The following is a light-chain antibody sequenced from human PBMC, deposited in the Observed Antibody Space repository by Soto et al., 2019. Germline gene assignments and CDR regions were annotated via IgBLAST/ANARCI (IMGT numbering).Light chain of an antibody. CDR3: CSYAGSSTWV. CDR1: SSDVGSYNL. J-gene: IGLJ3*02. CDR2: EGS. Sequence: QSVLTQPASVSGSPGQSITISCTGTSSDVGSYNLVSWYQQHPGKAPKLMIYEGSKRPSGVSNRFSGSKSGNTASLTISGLPAEDAAYYYCCSYAGSSTWVFGGGTKLTVL. V-gene: IGLV2-23*01.